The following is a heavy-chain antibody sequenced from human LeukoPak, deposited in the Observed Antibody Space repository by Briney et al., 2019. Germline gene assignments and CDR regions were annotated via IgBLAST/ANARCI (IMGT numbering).Heavy chain of an antibody. J-gene: IGHJ5*01. D-gene: IGHD6-13*01. CDR2: TYYRSNWYN. CDR3: VRDAGRRFDS. V-gene: IGHV6-1*01. CDR1: GDSVSSNSAA. Sequence: SQTLSLTCAISGDSVSSNSAAWNWIRQSPSRGLEWLGRTYYRSNWYNDYAISVQSRITINPDTSRNQFSLQLNSVTPEDTAVYYCVRDAGRRFDSWGQGTLVTVSS.